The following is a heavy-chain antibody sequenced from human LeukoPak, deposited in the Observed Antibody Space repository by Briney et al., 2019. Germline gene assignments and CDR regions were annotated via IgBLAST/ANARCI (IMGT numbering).Heavy chain of an antibody. CDR3: ATFQYSSSSGDLDAFDI. J-gene: IGHJ3*02. D-gene: IGHD6-6*01. CDR2: MNPNSGNT. Sequence: GASVKVCCKASGYTFTIYDINWVRQTTGQGLEWMGWMNPNSGNTGYAQKFQGRVTMTRHTSISTAYMELSSLRSEDTAVYYCATFQYSSSSGDLDAFDIWGQGTMVTVSS. CDR1: GYTFTIYD. V-gene: IGHV1-8*01.